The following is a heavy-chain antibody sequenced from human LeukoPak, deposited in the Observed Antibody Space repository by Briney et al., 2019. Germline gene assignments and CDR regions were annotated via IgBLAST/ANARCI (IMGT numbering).Heavy chain of an antibody. V-gene: IGHV4-39*01. J-gene: IGHJ4*02. D-gene: IGHD3-10*01. Sequence: PSETLSLTCTVSGGSISSSSYYWGWIRQPPGKGLEWIGSIYYSGSTYYNPSLKSRVTISVDTSKNQFSLKLSSVTAADTAVYYCARHRGGMVRGSKAPFDYWGQGTLVTVSS. CDR2: IYYSGST. CDR3: ARHRGGMVRGSKAPFDY. CDR1: GGSISSSSYY.